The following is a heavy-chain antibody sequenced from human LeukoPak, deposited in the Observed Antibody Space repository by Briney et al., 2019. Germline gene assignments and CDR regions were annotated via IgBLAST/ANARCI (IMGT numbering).Heavy chain of an antibody. Sequence: GASVKVSCKASGYTFTSYGISWVRQAPGQGLEWMGWINPNSGGTNYAQKFQGRVTMTRDTSISTAYMELSRLRSDDTAVYYCARAIDILTPLHYYMDVWGKGTTVTISS. V-gene: IGHV1-2*02. CDR1: GYTFTSYG. CDR3: ARAIDILTPLHYYMDV. D-gene: IGHD3-9*01. J-gene: IGHJ6*03. CDR2: INPNSGGT.